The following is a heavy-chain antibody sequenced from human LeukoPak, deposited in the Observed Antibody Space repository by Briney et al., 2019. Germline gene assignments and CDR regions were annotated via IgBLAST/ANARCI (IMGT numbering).Heavy chain of an antibody. Sequence: GGSLRLSCAASGFTFSSYALSWVRQAPGKGLEWVSAISSSGGSTYYADSVKGRFTISRDNSKNTLYLQMNSLRTEDTAVYYCAKGAYGDYDYWGQGTLVTVSS. CDR2: ISSSGGST. CDR1: GFTFSSYA. CDR3: AKGAYGDYDY. D-gene: IGHD4-17*01. V-gene: IGHV3-23*01. J-gene: IGHJ4*02.